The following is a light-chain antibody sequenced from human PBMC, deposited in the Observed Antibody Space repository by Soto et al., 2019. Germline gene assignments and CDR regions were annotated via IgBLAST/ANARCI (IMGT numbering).Light chain of an antibody. Sequence: EIVLTQSPGTLSLSPGERATLSCRASQSLSSSYLAWYQQKPGQAPRLLIYGASSRATGIPDRFSGNGSGTDFTLTISRLEPEDFAVYHCQQYDTSPLTFGRGTKVDIK. CDR3: QQYDTSPLT. CDR1: QSLSSSY. V-gene: IGKV3-20*01. CDR2: GAS. J-gene: IGKJ4*01.